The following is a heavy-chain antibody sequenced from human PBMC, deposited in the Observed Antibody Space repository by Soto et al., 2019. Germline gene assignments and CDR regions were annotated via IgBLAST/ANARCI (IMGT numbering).Heavy chain of an antibody. J-gene: IGHJ5*02. CDR2: IYGGDSDT. V-gene: IGHV5-51*01. CDR3: ARWASVDGKYDP. D-gene: IGHD1-26*01. CDR1: GYNFDTYW. Sequence: GESLKISCNGSGYNFDTYWIGWVRQMPGKGLEWIGIIYGGDSDTRYNPPFQGQVTMSADKSLSTAYLQWSSLKASDTAIYFCARWASVDGKYDPCGKRTLVTVSS.